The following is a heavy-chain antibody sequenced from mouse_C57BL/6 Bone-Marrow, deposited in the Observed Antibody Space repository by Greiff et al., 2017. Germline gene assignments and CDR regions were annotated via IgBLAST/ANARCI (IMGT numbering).Heavy chain of an antibody. Sequence: QVQLQQSGPELVKPGASVKISCKASGYAFSSSWMNWVKQRPGKGLEWIGRIYPGDGDTNYNGKFKGKATLTADKSSSTAYMQLSSLTSEDSAVYFCARMDYHFDYWGQGTTLTVSS. CDR2: IYPGDGDT. CDR1: GYAFSSSW. CDR3: ARMDYHFDY. D-gene: IGHD2-4*01. J-gene: IGHJ2*01. V-gene: IGHV1-82*01.